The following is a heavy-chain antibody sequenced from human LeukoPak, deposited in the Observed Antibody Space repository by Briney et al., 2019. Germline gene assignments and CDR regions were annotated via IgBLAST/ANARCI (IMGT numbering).Heavy chain of an antibody. J-gene: IGHJ4*02. CDR1: GGSIDSSTYY. V-gene: IGHV4-39*01. D-gene: IGHD3-16*01. CDR3: ARRLRPGDYFDY. CDR2: FYNSGST. Sequence: SETLSLTCTVSGGSIDSSTYYWGWIRQPPGKGLEWIGSFYNSGSTYRSLSLSSRVTIFADMSKNQFSLRLTSVTAADTAVYYCARRLRPGDYFDYWGQGILVTVSS.